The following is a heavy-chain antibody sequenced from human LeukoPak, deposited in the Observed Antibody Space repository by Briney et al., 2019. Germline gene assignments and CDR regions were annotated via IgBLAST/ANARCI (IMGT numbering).Heavy chain of an antibody. D-gene: IGHD6-19*01. J-gene: IGHJ5*02. CDR3: ARASSGWYGAYSWFDP. CDR2: IIPIFGTA. V-gene: IGHV1-69*05. CDR1: GGTFSSYA. Sequence: ASVKVSCKASGGTFSSYAISWVRQAPGQGLEWMGRIIPIFGTANYAQKFQGRVTITTDESTSTAYMELSSLRSEDTAVYYCARASSGWYGAYSWFDPWGQGTLVTVSS.